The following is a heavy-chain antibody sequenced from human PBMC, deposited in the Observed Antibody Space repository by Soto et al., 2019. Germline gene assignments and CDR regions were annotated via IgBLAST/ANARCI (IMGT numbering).Heavy chain of an antibody. D-gene: IGHD1-26*01. J-gene: IGHJ4*02. CDR3: ARDVQSGSYYFDC. CDR1: GYTFTDYY. CDR2: INPSGGST. V-gene: IGHV1-46*03. Sequence: QVQLVQSGAEVKKPGASVKVSCKASGYTFTDYYMHWVRQAPGQGFEWLGIINPSGGSTSHAQKFHGRVTMTRDTSTSTVYMEVDSLGYEDTAVYYCARDVQSGSYYFDCWGQGTLVTVSS.